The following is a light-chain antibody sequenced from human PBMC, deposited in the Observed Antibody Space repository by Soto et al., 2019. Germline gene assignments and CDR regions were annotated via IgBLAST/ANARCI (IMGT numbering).Light chain of an antibody. V-gene: IGLV2-23*01. Sequence: QSALAQPASVSGSPGQSITISCTGTSSCVGSFSFVSWYQQHPGKAPKVMISEGNRRPSGVPDRFSGSTSVNAASLTISGLEDDDEADYYCCLSIGATPFVFGTGTKLTVL. CDR2: EGN. J-gene: IGLJ1*01. CDR1: SSCVGSFSF. CDR3: CLSIGATPFV.